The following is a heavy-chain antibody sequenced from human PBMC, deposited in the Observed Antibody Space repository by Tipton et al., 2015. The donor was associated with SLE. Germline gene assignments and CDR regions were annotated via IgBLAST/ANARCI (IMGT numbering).Heavy chain of an antibody. CDR2: IYYSGST. V-gene: IGHV4-59*01. D-gene: IGHD3-3*01. Sequence: TLSLTCTVSGGSISYYYWSWIRQPPGKGLEWIGYIYYSGSTNYNPSLKRRVTISVDTPKNQFSLKLNSVTAADTAVYYCARTDYDFWSGLYRVYYYMDVWGKGTTVTVSS. CDR1: GGSISYYY. CDR3: ARTDYDFWSGLYRVYYYMDV. J-gene: IGHJ6*03.